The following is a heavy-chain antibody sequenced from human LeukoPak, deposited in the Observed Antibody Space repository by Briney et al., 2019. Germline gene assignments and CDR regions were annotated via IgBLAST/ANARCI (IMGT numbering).Heavy chain of an antibody. J-gene: IGHJ4*02. CDR1: GFSFSTYG. Sequence: GGSLRVSCVASGFSFSTYGMHWVRQAPGKGLEWVSFIRYDGTKKYYVSSMKGRCTISRDNSKNTLYLQMDSLRPEDTAVDYFAKERSEYSYGPICDSWGQGTLVSVSS. V-gene: IGHV3-30*02. D-gene: IGHD5-12*01. CDR2: IRYDGTKK. CDR3: AKERSEYSYGPICDS.